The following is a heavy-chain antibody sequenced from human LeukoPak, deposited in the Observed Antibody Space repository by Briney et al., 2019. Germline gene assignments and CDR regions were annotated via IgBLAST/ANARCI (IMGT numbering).Heavy chain of an antibody. CDR3: ARDSARGPDY. Sequence: SETLSLTCTVSGGSISSYYWSWIRQPPGKGLEWIGYIYYSGSTNYNPSLKSRVTISVDTSKNQFSLKLSSVTAADTAVYYCARDSARGPDYWGQGTLVTVSS. J-gene: IGHJ4*02. CDR1: GGSISSYY. CDR2: IYYSGST. V-gene: IGHV4-59*01. D-gene: IGHD6-25*01.